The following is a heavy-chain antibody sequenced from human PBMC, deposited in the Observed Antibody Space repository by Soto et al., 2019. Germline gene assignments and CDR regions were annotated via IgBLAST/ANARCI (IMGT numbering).Heavy chain of an antibody. V-gene: IGHV1-69*01. Sequence: QVQLVQSGAEVKKPGSSVKVSCKASGGTFSSYAISWVRQAPGQGLEWMGGIIPIFGTANYAQKFQGRVTITADESTSTAYMELSSLRSEETAVYYCARGDFWSGHYRDYYYGMDVWGQGTTVTVSS. D-gene: IGHD3-3*01. CDR2: IIPIFGTA. CDR1: GGTFSSYA. CDR3: ARGDFWSGHYRDYYYGMDV. J-gene: IGHJ6*02.